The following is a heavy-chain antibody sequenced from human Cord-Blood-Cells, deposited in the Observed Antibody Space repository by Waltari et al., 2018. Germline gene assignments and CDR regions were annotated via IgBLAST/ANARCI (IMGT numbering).Heavy chain of an antibody. CDR2: INHSGST. CDR3: ARDGLTGDGDPSDAFDI. D-gene: IGHD7-27*01. V-gene: IGHV4-34*01. CDR1: GGSFSGYY. J-gene: IGHJ3*02. Sequence: QVQLQQGGAGLLQPSETLSLTCAVYGGSFSGYYWSWIRQPPGKGLEWIGEINHSGSTNYNPSLKSRVTISVDTSKNQFSLKLSSVTAADTAVYYCARDGLTGDGDPSDAFDIWGQGTMVTVSS.